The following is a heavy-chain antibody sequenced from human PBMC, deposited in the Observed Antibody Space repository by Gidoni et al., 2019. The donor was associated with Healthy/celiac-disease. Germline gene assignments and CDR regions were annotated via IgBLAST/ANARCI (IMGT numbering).Heavy chain of an antibody. CDR3: TTDYGDYGDAYYFDY. CDR1: GFTFSNAW. CDR2: IKSKTDGGTT. J-gene: IGHJ4*02. Sequence: EVQLVESGVGLVTPGGSLRLSCAASGFTFSNAWMSWVRQAPGKGLEWVGRIKSKTDGGTTDYAAPVKGRFTISRDDSKNTLYLQMNSLKTEDTAVYYCTTDYGDYGDAYYFDYWGQGTLVTVSS. V-gene: IGHV3-15*01. D-gene: IGHD4-17*01.